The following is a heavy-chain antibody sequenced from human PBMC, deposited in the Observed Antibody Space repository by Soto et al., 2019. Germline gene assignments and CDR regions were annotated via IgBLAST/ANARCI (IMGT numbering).Heavy chain of an antibody. J-gene: IGHJ4*02. CDR3: ARDREGFGELGGDY. Sequence: QVQLVQSGAEVKKPGASVKVSCKASGYTFTSYGISWVRQAPGQGLEWMGWISGYNGNTNYVQKLQGRVTMTTDTSTSTAYMELRSLRPVDTAVYYCARDREGFGELGGDYWGQGTLVTVSS. V-gene: IGHV1-18*01. CDR1: GYTFTSYG. CDR2: ISGYNGNT. D-gene: IGHD3-10*01.